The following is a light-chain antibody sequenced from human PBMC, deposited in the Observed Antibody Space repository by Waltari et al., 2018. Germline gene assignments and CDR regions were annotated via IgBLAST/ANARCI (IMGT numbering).Light chain of an antibody. CDR3: QHRDHWPPDAT. Sequence: EIVLTQSPGTLSLSPGERATLSCRASRSVSNTYLAWYQQKPGQAPRLLIYGTSMRATGIPARFSGSGSGTDFTLTISSLEAEDFAVYYCQHRDHWPPDATFGPGTKVDI. J-gene: IGKJ3*01. CDR2: GTS. CDR1: RSVSNTY. V-gene: IGKV3D-20*02.